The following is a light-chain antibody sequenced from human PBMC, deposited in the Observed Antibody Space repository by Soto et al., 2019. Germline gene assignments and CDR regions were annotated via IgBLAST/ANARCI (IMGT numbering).Light chain of an antibody. CDR2: AAS. Sequence: DTQMTQSPSSLSASVGDRVTITCRASQSISSYLNWYQQKPGKAPKLLIYAASSLQSGVPSRFSGSGSGTDFTLTISSLQPEDFATYYCQQSYSTRWTFGQGTKLEIK. J-gene: IGKJ2*02. CDR1: QSISSY. CDR3: QQSYSTRWT. V-gene: IGKV1-39*01.